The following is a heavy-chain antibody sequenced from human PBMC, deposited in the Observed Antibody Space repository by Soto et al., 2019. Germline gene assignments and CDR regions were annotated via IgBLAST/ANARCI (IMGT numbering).Heavy chain of an antibody. V-gene: IGHV3-23*01. D-gene: IGHD6-19*01. CDR1: GFTFSSSA. CDR3: AKCSVGTVRTSGWCNWFDP. CDR2: IRVGGGAT. Sequence: EVRLLESGGGLAQPGGSRRLSCAASGFTFSSSAMNWVRQAPGKGLEWVSSIRVGGGATFDADSGRGRFTVPREISRNTLYLQMKSLRAEDTAIYYCAKCSVGTVRTSGWCNWFDPWGQGHVVTVSS. J-gene: IGHJ5*02.